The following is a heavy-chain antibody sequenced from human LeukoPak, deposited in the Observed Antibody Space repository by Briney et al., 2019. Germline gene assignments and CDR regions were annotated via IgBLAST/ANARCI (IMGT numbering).Heavy chain of an antibody. Sequence: PSETLSVTCTGSGCTISSYYWNWMRQPPGKGLEWMGYIYYSGSTNYTPPLKSRVTIPVDTSKNQFYLKLSSVTAEDTAVYYCARDGGYYDSSGYYFDYWGQGTLATVSS. CDR3: ARDGGYYDSSGYYFDY. J-gene: IGHJ4*02. V-gene: IGHV4-59*12. CDR2: IYYSGST. CDR1: GCTISSYY. D-gene: IGHD3-22*01.